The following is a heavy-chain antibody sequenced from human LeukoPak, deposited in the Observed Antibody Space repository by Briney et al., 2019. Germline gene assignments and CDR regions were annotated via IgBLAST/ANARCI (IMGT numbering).Heavy chain of an antibody. CDR2: IWYDGSNK. V-gene: IGHV3-33*01. J-gene: IGHJ4*02. CDR1: GFTFSSYG. D-gene: IGHD2-15*01. Sequence: GGSLRLSCAASGFTFSSYGMHWVRQAPGKGLEWVAVIWYDGSNKYYADSVKGRFTISRDNPKNTVYLQMNSLRAEDTAVYYCARAGYCSGGSCYGKDYWGQGTLVTV. CDR3: ARAGYCSGGSCYGKDY.